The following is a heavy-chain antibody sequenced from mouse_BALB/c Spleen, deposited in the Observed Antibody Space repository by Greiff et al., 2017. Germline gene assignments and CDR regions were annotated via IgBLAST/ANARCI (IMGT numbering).Heavy chain of an antibody. CDR3: VREDYGWFAY. V-gene: IGHV10-3*03. CDR2: IRSKSNNYAT. Sequence: EADGGLVQPKGSLKLSCAASGFTFNTYAMHWVCQAPGKGLEWVARIRSKSNNYATYYADSVKDRFTISRDDSQSMLYLQMNNLKTEDTAMYYCVREDYGWFAYWGQGTLVTVSA. CDR1: GFTFNTYA. J-gene: IGHJ3*01. D-gene: IGHD1-1*01.